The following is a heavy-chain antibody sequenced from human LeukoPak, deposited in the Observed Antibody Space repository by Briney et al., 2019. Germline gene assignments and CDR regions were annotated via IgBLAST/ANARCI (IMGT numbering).Heavy chain of an antibody. CDR3: AKFLSSPAAIPILDNWFDP. CDR2: ISGSGGSI. CDR1: GFTFSSYA. J-gene: IGHJ5*02. D-gene: IGHD2-2*02. Sequence: GGSLRLSCAASGFTFSSYAMSWVRQAPGKGLEWVSAISGSGGSIYYADSVKGRFTISRDNSKNTLYLQMNSLRAEDTAVYYCAKFLSSPAAIPILDNWFDPWGQGTLVTVSS. V-gene: IGHV3-23*01.